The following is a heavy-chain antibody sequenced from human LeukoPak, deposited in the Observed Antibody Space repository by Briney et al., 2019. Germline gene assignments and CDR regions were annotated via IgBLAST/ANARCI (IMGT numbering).Heavy chain of an antibody. J-gene: IGHJ5*02. D-gene: IGHD6-19*01. CDR1: GGSFSGYY. V-gene: IGHV3-23*01. CDR3: AKDPRSYSSGWRS. CDR2: ISGSGGST. Sequence: ETLSLTCAVYGGSFSGYYWSWVRQAPGKGLEWVSAISGSGGSTYYADSVKGRFTISRDNSKNTLYLQMNSLRAEDTAVYCCAKDPRSYSSGWRSWGQGTLVTVSS.